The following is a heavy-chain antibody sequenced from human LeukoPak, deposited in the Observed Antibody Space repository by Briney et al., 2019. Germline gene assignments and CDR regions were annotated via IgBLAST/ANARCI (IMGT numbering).Heavy chain of an antibody. D-gene: IGHD3-16*01. Sequence: SETLSLTCTVSGGSISSGSYYWSWIRQPAGKGLEWIGRIYTSGSTNYNPSLKSRVTISVDTSKNQFSLKLSSVTAADTAVYYCARWEVITFGGVIDDAFDIWRQGTMVTVSS. CDR1: GGSISSGSYY. V-gene: IGHV4-61*02. J-gene: IGHJ3*02. CDR3: ARWEVITFGGVIDDAFDI. CDR2: IYTSGST.